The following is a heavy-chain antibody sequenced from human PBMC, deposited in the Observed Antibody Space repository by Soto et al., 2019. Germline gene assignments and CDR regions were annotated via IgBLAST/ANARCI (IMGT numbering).Heavy chain of an antibody. J-gene: IGHJ4*02. D-gene: IGHD4-4*01. CDR1: GGSISSGDYY. CDR2: IYHSGRT. CDR3: TRGGGYSNFLYF. V-gene: IGHV4-30-4*01. Sequence: SETLSLTCSVSGGSISSGDYYWTWIRQPPGKGLEWIGYIYHSGRTSYNPSLKSRVTMSVDTSKNQFSLKLSSVTAADTALYYCTRGGGYSNFLYFWGQGTLVTVSS.